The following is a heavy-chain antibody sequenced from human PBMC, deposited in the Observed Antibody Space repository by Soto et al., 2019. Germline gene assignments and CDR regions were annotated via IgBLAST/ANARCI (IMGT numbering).Heavy chain of an antibody. CDR3: ARDYNDSSGYYYYFDY. CDR1: GFTFSSYW. V-gene: IGHV3-74*01. D-gene: IGHD3-22*01. CDR2: INSDGSST. Sequence: EVQLVESGGGLVQPGGSLRLSCAASGFTFSSYWMHWVRQAPGKGLVWVSRINSDGSSTSYADSVKGRFTISRDNAKNTLYLQMNSLRAEDTAVYYCARDYNDSSGYYYYFDYWGQGTLVTVSS. J-gene: IGHJ4*02.